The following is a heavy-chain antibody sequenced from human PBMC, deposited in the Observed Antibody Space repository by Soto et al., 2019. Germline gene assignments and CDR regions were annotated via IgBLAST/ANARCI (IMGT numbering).Heavy chain of an antibody. Sequence: SETLSLTCAVYGGSFSGYYWSWIRQPPGKGLEWIGEINHSGSTNYNPSLKSRVTISVDTSKNQFSLKLSSVTAADTAVHYCARDKWLRDYYGMDVWGQGTTVTVSS. CDR1: GGSFSGYY. D-gene: IGHD5-12*01. J-gene: IGHJ6*02. V-gene: IGHV4-34*01. CDR2: INHSGST. CDR3: ARDKWLRDYYGMDV.